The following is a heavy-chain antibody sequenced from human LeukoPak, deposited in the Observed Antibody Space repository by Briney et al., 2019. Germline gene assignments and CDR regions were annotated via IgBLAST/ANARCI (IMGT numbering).Heavy chain of an antibody. CDR2: IDPNTGDT. CDR1: GQSLTGYF. D-gene: IGHD3-10*01. Sequence: ASVKVSCKASGQSLTGYFIHWVRQAPGQGLEWVGRIDPNTGDTIYAQSFQGRVTVTSATSISTAYMELSRLTSDDTAVYFCARLGLHGSGTYYFFDYWGQGTLVTVSS. CDR3: ARLGLHGSGTYYFFDY. V-gene: IGHV1-2*06. J-gene: IGHJ4*02.